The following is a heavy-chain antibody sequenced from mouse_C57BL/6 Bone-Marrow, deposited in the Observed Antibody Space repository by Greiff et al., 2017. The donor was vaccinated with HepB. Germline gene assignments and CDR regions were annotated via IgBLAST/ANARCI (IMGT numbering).Heavy chain of an antibody. J-gene: IGHJ2*01. CDR3: ARHAYHKDWYFDY. D-gene: IGHD4-1*01. CDR1: GFSLTSYG. Sequence: VQLQQSGPGLVAPSQSLSITCTVSGFSLTSYGVHWVRQPPGKGLEWLVVIWSDGSTTYNSDLKSRLSISKDNSKSQVFLKMNSLQTDDTAMYYCARHAYHKDWYFDYWGQGTTLTVSS. V-gene: IGHV2-6-1*01. CDR2: IWSDGST.